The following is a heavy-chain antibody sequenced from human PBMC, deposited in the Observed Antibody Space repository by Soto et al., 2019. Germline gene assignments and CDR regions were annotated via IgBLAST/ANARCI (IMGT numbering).Heavy chain of an antibody. J-gene: IGHJ4*02. CDR3: ARVGAAGTYSGSYFYDY. CDR2: IIPIFGTA. CDR1: GYTFTSYG. D-gene: IGHD1-26*01. V-gene: IGHV1-69*13. Sequence: ASVKVSCKASGYTFTSYGISWVRQAPGQGLEWMGGIIPIFGTANYAQKFQGRVTITADESTSTAYMELSSLRSEDTAVYYCARVGAAGTYSGSYFYDYWGQGTLVTVSS.